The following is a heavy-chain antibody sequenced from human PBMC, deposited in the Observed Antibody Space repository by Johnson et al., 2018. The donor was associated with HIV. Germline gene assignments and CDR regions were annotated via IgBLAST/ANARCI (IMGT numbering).Heavy chain of an antibody. CDR1: GFTFSRYW. CDR3: AKDLRVYTCDAFDI. CDR2: IKQDGSEK. Sequence: VQLVESGGGLVQPGGSLRVSCAASGFTFSRYWMSWVRQAPGKGLEWVANIKQDGSEKYYADSVKGRFTISRDNSKNTLYLQMNSLRAEDTAVYYCAKDLRVYTCDAFDIWGQGTMVTVSS. D-gene: IGHD5/OR15-5a*01. J-gene: IGHJ3*02. V-gene: IGHV3-7*01.